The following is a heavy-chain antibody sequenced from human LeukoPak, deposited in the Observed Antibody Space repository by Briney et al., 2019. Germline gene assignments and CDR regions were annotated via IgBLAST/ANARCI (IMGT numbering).Heavy chain of an antibody. J-gene: IGHJ4*02. CDR1: RCTFAGYY. CDR3: ASRGFYDSSGVYFDY. V-gene: IGHV1-2*06. Sequence: GASLKVSWKDYRCTFAGYYMHWVRQASGQWLEWMGRINPNSGGTNYAQKFQGRVTMTRDTSISTAYMELSRLRSDDTAVYYCASRGFYDSSGVYFDYWGQGTLVTVSS. D-gene: IGHD3-22*01. CDR2: INPNSGGT.